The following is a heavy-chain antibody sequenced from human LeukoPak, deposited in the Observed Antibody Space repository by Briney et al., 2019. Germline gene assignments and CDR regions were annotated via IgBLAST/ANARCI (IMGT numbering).Heavy chain of an antibody. Sequence: PGGSLRLSCAASGFTFSSYSMNWVRQAPGKGLEWVSSISSSSSYIYYADSVKGRFTISRDNAKNSLYLQMNSLRAEDTAVYYCAREGFRAASGTGIDYWGQGTLVTVSS. J-gene: IGHJ4*02. CDR3: AREGFRAASGTGIDY. CDR2: ISSSSSYI. D-gene: IGHD6-13*01. V-gene: IGHV3-21*01. CDR1: GFTFSSYS.